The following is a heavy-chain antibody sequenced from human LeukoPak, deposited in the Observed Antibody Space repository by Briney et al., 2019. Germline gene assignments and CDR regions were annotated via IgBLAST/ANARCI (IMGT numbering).Heavy chain of an antibody. V-gene: IGHV4-38-2*02. Sequence: SETLSLTCTVSGYSISSGYYWGWIRQPPGKGLEWIGSIYHSGSTYYNPSLKSRVTISVDTPKNQFSLNLSSVTAADTAVYYCARQSGSSTWSSDYWGQGTLVTVSS. J-gene: IGHJ4*02. D-gene: IGHD6-13*01. CDR1: GYSISSGYY. CDR2: IYHSGST. CDR3: ARQSGSSTWSSDY.